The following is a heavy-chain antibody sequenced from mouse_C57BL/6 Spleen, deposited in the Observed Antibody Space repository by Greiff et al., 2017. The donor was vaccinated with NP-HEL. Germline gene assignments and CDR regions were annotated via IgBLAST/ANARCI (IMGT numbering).Heavy chain of an antibody. J-gene: IGHJ2*01. D-gene: IGHD2-10*02. V-gene: IGHV5-17*01. CDR2: ISSGSSTI. CDR3: ATYGNGFDY. CDR1: GFTFSDYG. Sequence: DVMLVESGGGLVKPGGSLKLSCAASGFTFSDYGMHWVRQAPEKGLEWVAYISSGSSTIYYADTVKGRFTISRDNAKNTLFLQMTSLRSEDTAMYYCATYGNGFDYWGQGTTLTVSS.